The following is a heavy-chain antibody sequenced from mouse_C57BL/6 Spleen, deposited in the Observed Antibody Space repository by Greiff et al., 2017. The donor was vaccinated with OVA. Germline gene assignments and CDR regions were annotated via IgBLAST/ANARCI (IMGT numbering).Heavy chain of an antibody. V-gene: IGHV3-6*01. D-gene: IGHD2-5*01. CDR2: ISYDGSN. CDR3: AREGDYSNYFDY. CDR1: GYSITSGYY. Sequence: EVQLQESGPGLVKPSQSLSLTCSVTGYSITSGYYWNWIRQFPGNKLEWMGYISYDGSNNYNPSLKNRISITRDTSKNQFFLKLNSVTTEDTATYYCAREGDYSNYFDYWGQGTTLTVSS. J-gene: IGHJ2*01.